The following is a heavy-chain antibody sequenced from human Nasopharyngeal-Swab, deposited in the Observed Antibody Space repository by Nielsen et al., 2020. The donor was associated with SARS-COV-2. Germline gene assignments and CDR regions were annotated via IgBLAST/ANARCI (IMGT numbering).Heavy chain of an antibody. CDR3: ARDNPDNRKWLRFFYYYGMDV. Sequence: GESLKISCAVSGLTVSSTYMSWVRQAPGKGLEWVSVTEIGGTTHYADSVKGRFTISRDNAKNTLYLQMNSLRAEDTAVYYCARDNPDNRKWLRFFYYYGMDVWGQGTTVTVSS. V-gene: IGHV3-53*01. CDR2: TEIGGTT. D-gene: IGHD5-12*01. J-gene: IGHJ6*02. CDR1: GLTVSSTY.